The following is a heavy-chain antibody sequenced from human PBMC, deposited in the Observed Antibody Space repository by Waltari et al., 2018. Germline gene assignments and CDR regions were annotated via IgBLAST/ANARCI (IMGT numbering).Heavy chain of an antibody. J-gene: IGHJ2*01. CDR1: GGSLSRSY. CDR3: ARDHPAVTRYFDL. CDR2: IYYSGST. D-gene: IGHD4-17*01. Sequence: QVHLQASGPGLVKPSETLSLTCTVSGGSLSRSYWSWIRQPPGKGLEWIGYIYYSGSTNYNPSLKSRVTISVDTSKNQFSLKLSSVTAADTAVYYCARDHPAVTRYFDLWGRGTLVTVSS. V-gene: IGHV4-59*01.